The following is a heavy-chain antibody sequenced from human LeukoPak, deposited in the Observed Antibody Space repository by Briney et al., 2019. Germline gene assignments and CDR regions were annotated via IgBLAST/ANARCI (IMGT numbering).Heavy chain of an antibody. Sequence: PSETLSLTCTVSGDSISRYYWSWIRQPAGKGLEWIGRIYNGGIITYNPSLKSRVTMLIDTSNNQFSLRLRFVTAADTAVYYCARGPVYYDFWSGYYGPHRYYYYYYMDVWGKGTTVTVSS. V-gene: IGHV4-4*07. D-gene: IGHD3-3*01. CDR1: GDSISRYY. CDR3: ARGPVYYDFWSGYYGPHRYYYYYYMDV. J-gene: IGHJ6*03. CDR2: IYNGGII.